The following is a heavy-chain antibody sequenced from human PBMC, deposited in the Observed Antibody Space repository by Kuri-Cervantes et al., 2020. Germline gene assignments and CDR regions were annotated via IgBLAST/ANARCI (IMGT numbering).Heavy chain of an antibody. V-gene: IGHV3-7*01. J-gene: IGHJ5*02. CDR3: ARAPYSSSWEPRSWFDP. D-gene: IGHD6-13*01. CDR1: GLTFSNYW. Sequence: GESRKISCAASGLTFSNYWMIWVRQAPGKGLEWVANIKRDGGLKYYADSVKGRFTISRDNAKNSLYLQMNSLRAEDTAVYYCARAPYSSSWEPRSWFDPWGQGTLVTISS. CDR2: IKRDGGLK.